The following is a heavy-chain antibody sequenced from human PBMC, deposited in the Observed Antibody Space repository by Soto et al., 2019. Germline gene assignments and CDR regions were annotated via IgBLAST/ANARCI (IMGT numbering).Heavy chain of an antibody. D-gene: IGHD1-26*01. CDR3: ARHLSGSYLFDY. J-gene: IGHJ4*02. Sequence: PRESLQNSCETSGYTITSYWRGWVRQMPGRDLEWVAIMYPGDSKTRYNPSFQGQVTMSADKSFSTAYLQWISLKASDTAIYYCARHLSGSYLFDYWGRGTLVTVS. CDR1: GYTITSYW. CDR2: MYPGDSKT. V-gene: IGHV5-51*01.